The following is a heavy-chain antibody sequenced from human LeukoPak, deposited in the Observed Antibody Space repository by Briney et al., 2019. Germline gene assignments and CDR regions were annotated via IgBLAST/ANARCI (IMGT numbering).Heavy chain of an antibody. CDR1: GGSFSGYY. CDR2: INHSGST. V-gene: IGHV4-34*01. J-gene: IGHJ1*01. D-gene: IGHD3-22*01. Sequence: PSETLSLTCAVYGGSFSGYYWSWLRQPPGKGLEWIGEINHSGSTNYNPSLKSRVTISVDTSKDQFSLKLSSVTAADTAVYYCARSRHYYDSSGFKGYFQHWGQGTLVTVSS. CDR3: ARSRHYYDSSGFKGYFQH.